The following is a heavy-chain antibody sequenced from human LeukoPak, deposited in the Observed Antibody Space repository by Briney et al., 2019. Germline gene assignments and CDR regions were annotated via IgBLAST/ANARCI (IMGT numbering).Heavy chain of an antibody. CDR3: ARLGDSSGYYAFDY. D-gene: IGHD3-22*01. J-gene: IGHJ4*02. CDR1: GGSISSYY. Sequence: PSETLSLTCTVSGGSISSYYWSWIRQPPGKGLEWIGNIYYVGSTYYNPSLNSRVTISVDTSKNQFSLNLSSVTAADTAVYYCARLGDSSGYYAFDYWGQGTLVTVSS. V-gene: IGHV4-59*12. CDR2: IYYVGST.